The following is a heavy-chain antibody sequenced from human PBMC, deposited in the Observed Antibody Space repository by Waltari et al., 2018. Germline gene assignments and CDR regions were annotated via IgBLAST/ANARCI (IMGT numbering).Heavy chain of an antibody. J-gene: IGHJ4*02. CDR2: MNSEGSST. D-gene: IGHD2-15*01. CDR3: ARASSGGSVGY. Sequence: EVQLVESGGGLVQPGGSLRLSCAASGFTFSSYWMHWVRQAPGKGLGWVSLMNSEGSSTSYADSVKGRFTISRDNAKNTLYLQMNSLRAEDTAVYYCARASSGGSVGYWGQGTLVTVSS. CDR1: GFTFSSYW. V-gene: IGHV3-74*01.